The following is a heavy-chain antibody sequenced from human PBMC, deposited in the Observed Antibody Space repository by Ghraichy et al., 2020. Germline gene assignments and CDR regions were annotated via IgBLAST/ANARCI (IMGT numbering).Heavy chain of an antibody. CDR3: AREWIQLWLGYSPSTHYNTMDV. Sequence: SETLSLTCTVSGGSISSNSYYWGWIRQPPGKGLEWVGSLFHSGSTYYNPSLKSRVTISVDTSKNQFSLKLTSVTAADTAVYYCAREWIQLWLGYSPSTHYNTMDVWGQGTTVTVSS. CDR2: LFHSGST. J-gene: IGHJ6*02. D-gene: IGHD5-18*01. CDR1: GGSISSNSYY. V-gene: IGHV4-39*02.